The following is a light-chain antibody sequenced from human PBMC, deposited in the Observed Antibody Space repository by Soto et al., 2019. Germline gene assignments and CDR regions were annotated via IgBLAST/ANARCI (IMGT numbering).Light chain of an antibody. Sequence: EIVMTQSPATLSVSPGERATLSFRASQSVSSNLAWYQQKPGQAPRLLIYGASTRATGIPARFSGSGSGTEFTLTISSLQSEDFAVYYCQQYGSSPITFGQGTRLEI. J-gene: IGKJ5*01. CDR1: QSVSSN. CDR2: GAS. CDR3: QQYGSSPIT. V-gene: IGKV3-15*01.